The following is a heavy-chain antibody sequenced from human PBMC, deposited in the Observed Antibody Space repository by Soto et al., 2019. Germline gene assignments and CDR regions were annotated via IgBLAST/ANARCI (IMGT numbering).Heavy chain of an antibody. J-gene: IGHJ6*03. V-gene: IGHV3-9*01. CDR2: ISWNSGSI. CDR3: AKGKSLSSSWYALVSAGPSRDDYYYMDV. D-gene: IGHD6-13*01. CDR1: GFTFDDYA. Sequence: GGSLRLSCAASGFTFDDYAMHWVRQAPGKGLEWVSGISWNSGSIGYADSVKGRFTISRDNAKNSLYLQMNRLRAEETALYYCAKGKSLSSSWYALVSAGPSRDDYYYMDVWGKGTTVTVSS.